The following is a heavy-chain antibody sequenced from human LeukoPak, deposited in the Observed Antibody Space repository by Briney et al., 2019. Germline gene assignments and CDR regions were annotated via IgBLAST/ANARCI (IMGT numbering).Heavy chain of an antibody. CDR2: ISGSGGST. Sequence: PGGSLRLSCAASGFTVSSNYMSWVRQAPGKGLEWVSAISGSGGSTYYADSVRGRFTISRDNSKNTLYLQMNSLRAEDTAVYYCAKFKYAGFDYYYYMDVWGKGTTVTISS. CDR1: GFTVSSNY. CDR3: AKFKYAGFDYYYYMDV. D-gene: IGHD2-2*01. J-gene: IGHJ6*03. V-gene: IGHV3-23*01.